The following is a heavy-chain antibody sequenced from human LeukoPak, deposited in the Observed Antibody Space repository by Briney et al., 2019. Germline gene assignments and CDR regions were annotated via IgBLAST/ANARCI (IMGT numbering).Heavy chain of an antibody. CDR1: GFTFSSYS. D-gene: IGHD1-26*01. CDR2: ISSSSSYI. V-gene: IGHV3-21*01. CDR3: ARDRGIDY. J-gene: IGHJ4*02. Sequence: PGGSLRLSCAASGFTFSSYSMNWVRQAPGKGLEWVSSISSSSSYIYYADSVKGRFTISRDTAQNSLYLQMSSLRAEDTAVYYCARDRGIDYWGQGALVTVSS.